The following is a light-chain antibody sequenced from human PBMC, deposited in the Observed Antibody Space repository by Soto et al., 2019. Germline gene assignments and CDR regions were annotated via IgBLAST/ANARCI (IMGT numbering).Light chain of an antibody. Sequence: DIVVTQSPATLSASPGERVTLSCRASQFVSSRLAWYQQRPGQVPRLLLYDTSTRAPGISARFSGSGSGTEFTLTTSSLQSADFSVYYCQEYIQWPPGMFGPGTTVDIK. CDR1: QFVSSR. CDR3: QEYIQWPPGM. V-gene: IGKV3-15*01. CDR2: DTS. J-gene: IGKJ1*01.